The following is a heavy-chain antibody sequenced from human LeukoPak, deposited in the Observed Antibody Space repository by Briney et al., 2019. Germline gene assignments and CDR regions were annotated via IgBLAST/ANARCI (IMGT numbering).Heavy chain of an antibody. J-gene: IGHJ5*02. D-gene: IGHD2-15*01. Sequence: GGSLRLSCAASGFTFSNYWMHWVRQAPGKGLVWVSRVNTDGSTTTYADSVKGRFTISRDNAKNTLYLQMNSLRAEDTAVYYCVELGSGAWGQGTLVTVSS. CDR1: GFTFSNYW. CDR3: VELGSGA. CDR2: VNTDGSTT. V-gene: IGHV3-74*01.